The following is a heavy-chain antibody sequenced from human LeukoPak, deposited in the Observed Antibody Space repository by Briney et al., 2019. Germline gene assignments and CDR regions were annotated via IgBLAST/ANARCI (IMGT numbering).Heavy chain of an antibody. CDR1: GGSISSGGYY. CDR2: VFTRGTT. V-gene: IGHV4-61*09. D-gene: IGHD6-19*01. Sequence: PSETLSLTCTVSGGSISSGGYYWNWIRQPGGKRLEWLGHVFTRGTTNYNASLEGRLTIPLDTARNQFSLYLSSVTAADTAMYFCARSSLAVYFDYWGQGTLVTASS. J-gene: IGHJ4*02. CDR3: ARSSLAVYFDY.